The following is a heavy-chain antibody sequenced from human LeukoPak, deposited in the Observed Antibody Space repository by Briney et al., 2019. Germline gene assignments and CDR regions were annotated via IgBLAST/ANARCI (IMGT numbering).Heavy chain of an antibody. V-gene: IGHV3-30*03. J-gene: IGHJ4*02. CDR1: GFTFSSYG. CDR2: ISYDGSNK. CDR3: ARSGYDKGQEFDY. D-gene: IGHD5-12*01. Sequence: GGSLRLSCAASGFTFSSYGMHWVRQAPGKGLEWVAVISYDGSNKYYADSVKGRFTISRDNSKNTLYLQMNSLRSEDTAVYYCARSGYDKGQEFDYWGQGTLVTVSS.